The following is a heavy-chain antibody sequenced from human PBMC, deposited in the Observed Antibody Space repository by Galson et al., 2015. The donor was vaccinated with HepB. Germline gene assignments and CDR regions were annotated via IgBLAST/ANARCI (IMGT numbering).Heavy chain of an antibody. Sequence: SLRLSCAASGFTFSSYAMHWVRQAPGKGLEWVAVISYDGSNKYYADSVKGRFTISRDNSKNTLYLQMNSLRAEDTAVYYCARVGAYSYGKLYYFDYWGQGTLVTVSS. J-gene: IGHJ4*02. V-gene: IGHV3-30-3*01. CDR2: ISYDGSNK. CDR1: GFTFSSYA. D-gene: IGHD5-18*01. CDR3: ARVGAYSYGKLYYFDY.